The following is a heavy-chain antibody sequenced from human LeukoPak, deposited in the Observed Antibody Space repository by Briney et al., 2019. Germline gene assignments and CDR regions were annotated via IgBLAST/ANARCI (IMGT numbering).Heavy chain of an antibody. Sequence: GGSLRLSCAAFGFPLSSYAMSWVRQAPGKGLEWVSATSSSDAGTYHADSVRGRFPISRDNSKNTLYLQMNSLRAEDTAVYYCARGGYRSYDPLDYWGQETLVTVSS. J-gene: IGHJ4*02. V-gene: IGHV3-23*01. CDR2: TSSSDAGT. CDR1: GFPLSSYA. CDR3: ARGGYRSYDPLDY. D-gene: IGHD5-18*01.